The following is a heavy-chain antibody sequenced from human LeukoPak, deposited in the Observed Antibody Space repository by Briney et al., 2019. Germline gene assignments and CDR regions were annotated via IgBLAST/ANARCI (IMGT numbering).Heavy chain of an antibody. D-gene: IGHD6-13*01. CDR1: GFIFSSYA. J-gene: IGHJ3*02. CDR3: AKEGAAGPYDAFDI. V-gene: IGHV3-23*01. Sequence: GGSLRLSCAASGFIFSSYAMSWVRQAPGKGLEWVSGISGSGGSTYYSDSVKGRFTISRDNSKKTLYLQMKSLRAEDTAAYYCAKEGAAGPYDAFDIWGQGTMVTVSS. CDR2: ISGSGGST.